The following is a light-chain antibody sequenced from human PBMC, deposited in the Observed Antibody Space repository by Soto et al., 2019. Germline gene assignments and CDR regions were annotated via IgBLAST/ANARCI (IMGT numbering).Light chain of an antibody. CDR1: SGHSSYA. Sequence: QPVLTQSPSASASLGASVKLTCTLSSGHSSYAIAWHQQQPEKGPRYLMKLSSDGSHSKGDGIPDRFSGSSSGAERYLTISSLPSEDEADYYRQTWDNGARVVFGGGTKLTVL. V-gene: IGLV4-69*01. CDR3: QTWDNGARVV. J-gene: IGLJ2*01. CDR2: LSSDGSH.